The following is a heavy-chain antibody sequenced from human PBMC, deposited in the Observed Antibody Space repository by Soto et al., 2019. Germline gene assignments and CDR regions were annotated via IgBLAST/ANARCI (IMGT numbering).Heavy chain of an antibody. V-gene: IGHV3-7*01. J-gene: IGHJ4*02. CDR1: GFTFSGYC. D-gene: IGHD1-26*01. Sequence: VQLVESGGGLVKPGGSLRLSCAASGFTFSGYCMSWIRQAPGKGLEWVANMKQDGSEIYYVDSVKGRFTISRDNAGNSLYLQMNDLRAEDTAVYFCARDKIVGATHFDYWGQGTLVTVSS. CDR2: MKQDGSEI. CDR3: ARDKIVGATHFDY.